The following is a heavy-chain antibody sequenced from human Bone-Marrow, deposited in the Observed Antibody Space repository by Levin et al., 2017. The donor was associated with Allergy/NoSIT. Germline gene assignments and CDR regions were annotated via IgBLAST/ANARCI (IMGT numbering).Heavy chain of an antibody. CDR1: GFSLTTSGVG. V-gene: IGHV2-5*02. J-gene: IGHJ4*02. CDR2: IYWDDDK. D-gene: IGHD3-9*01. Sequence: SGPTLVKPTQTLTLTCTFSGFSLTTSGVGVAWIRQPPGKALEWLALIYWDDDKRYSPSLKNRLTITKDTSKNQVVLTMTNMDPVDTATYYCAHKNSRYYFGYWGQGTLVTVSS. CDR3: AHKNSRYYFGY.